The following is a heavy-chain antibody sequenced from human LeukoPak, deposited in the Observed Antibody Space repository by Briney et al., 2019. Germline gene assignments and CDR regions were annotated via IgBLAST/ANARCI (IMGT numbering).Heavy chain of an antibody. CDR1: GFTFSSYG. V-gene: IGHV3-30*02. J-gene: IGHJ6*03. CDR3: AKSSSENYYYMDV. CDR2: IRYDGNTK. Sequence: GGSLRLSCAASGFTFSSYGMTSGRQAPGKGLEWVAFIRYDGNTKYYAASVKGRFTISRDNSKNTLHLQMNSLRAEDTAVYHCAKSSSENYYYMDVWGKGTTVTVSS. D-gene: IGHD6-6*01.